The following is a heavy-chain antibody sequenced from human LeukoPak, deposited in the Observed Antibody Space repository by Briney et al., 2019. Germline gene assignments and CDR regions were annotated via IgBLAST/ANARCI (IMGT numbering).Heavy chain of an antibody. CDR1: GFTFDDYA. J-gene: IGHJ6*02. V-gene: IGHV3-9*01. Sequence: PGGSLRLSCAASGFTFDDYAMHWVRQAPGKGLEWVSGISWNSGSIGYADSVKGRFTISRDNAKNSLYLQMNSLRAEDTALYYCAKDTVGAPYYYYGMDVWGQGTTVTVSS. D-gene: IGHD1-26*01. CDR3: AKDTVGAPYYYYGMDV. CDR2: ISWNSGSI.